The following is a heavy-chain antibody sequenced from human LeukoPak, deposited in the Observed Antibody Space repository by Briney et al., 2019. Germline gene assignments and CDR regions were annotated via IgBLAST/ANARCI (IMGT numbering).Heavy chain of an antibody. CDR3: AIWSGYALA. CDR2: IYYSGST. Sequence: SETLSLTCTVSGGSISNYYWSWIRQPPGKGLEWIGDIYYSGSTNYNPSLKSRVSVSIDKSKNQFSLKLRSVTAADTAVYYCAIWSGYALAWGQGTLVTVSS. CDR1: GGSISNYY. V-gene: IGHV4-59*01. J-gene: IGHJ5*02. D-gene: IGHD2-2*01.